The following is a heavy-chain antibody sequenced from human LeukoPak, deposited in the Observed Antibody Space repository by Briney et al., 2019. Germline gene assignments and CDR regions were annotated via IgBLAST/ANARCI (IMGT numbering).Heavy chain of an antibody. CDR1: GGSFSGYY. V-gene: IGHV4-34*01. J-gene: IGHJ4*02. Sequence: SETLSLTCAVYGGSFSGYYWSWIRQPPGKGLEWIGEINHSGSTNYNPSLKSRVTISVDTSKNRFSLKLSSVTAADTAVYYCARGGYDYVWGSYRQYYFDYWGQGTLVTVSS. CDR3: ARGGYDYVWGSYRQYYFDY. CDR2: INHSGST. D-gene: IGHD3-16*02.